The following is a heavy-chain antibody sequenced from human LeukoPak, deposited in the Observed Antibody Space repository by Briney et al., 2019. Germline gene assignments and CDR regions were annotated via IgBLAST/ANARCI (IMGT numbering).Heavy chain of an antibody. CDR1: GYSFTSYW. Sequence: GESLKISCKGSGYSFTSYWIAWVRQMPGNGLEWMGIIYPGDSDTRYSPSFEGQVTISADKSISTAHLQWNSLKASDTAMYYCATLLGVRGPLDAFDIWGQGTKVSVSS. CDR3: ATLLGVRGPLDAFDI. V-gene: IGHV5-51*01. J-gene: IGHJ3*02. CDR2: IYPGDSDT. D-gene: IGHD5-12*01.